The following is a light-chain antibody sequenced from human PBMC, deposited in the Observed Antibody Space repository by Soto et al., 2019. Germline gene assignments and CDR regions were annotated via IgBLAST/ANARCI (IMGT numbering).Light chain of an antibody. CDR1: RSLSSTS. CDR3: QQYGSSPRT. Sequence: EIVLTPSPGTLSLSPGELAALSCRASRSLSSTSLAWYQQRPGQAPRLLIYDASSRATGIPDRFSGSGSGTDFTLTINRLEPDDFAVYYCQQYGSSPRTFGQGTKVEIK. CDR2: DAS. J-gene: IGKJ1*01. V-gene: IGKV3-20*01.